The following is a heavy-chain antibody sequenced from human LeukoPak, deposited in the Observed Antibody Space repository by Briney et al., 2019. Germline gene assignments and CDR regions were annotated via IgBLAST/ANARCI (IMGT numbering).Heavy chain of an antibody. J-gene: IGHJ4*02. CDR2: ISSSSSTI. D-gene: IGHD6-19*01. V-gene: IGHV3-48*01. CDR3: ARVTAVAGTSVGVDA. CDR1: GFTFSSYS. Sequence: PGGSLRLSCAASGFTFSSYSMNWVRRAPGKGLEWVSYISSSSSTIYYADSVKGRFTISRDNAKNTLYLQMNSLRAEDTAVYYCARVTAVAGTSVGVDAWGQGILVTVS.